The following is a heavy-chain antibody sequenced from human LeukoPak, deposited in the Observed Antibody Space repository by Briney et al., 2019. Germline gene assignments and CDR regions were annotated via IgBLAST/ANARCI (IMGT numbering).Heavy chain of an antibody. D-gene: IGHD6-19*01. CDR3: ASLRSGLDAFDI. CDR2: IYYSGST. V-gene: IGHV4-59*01. CDR1: GGSFSGYY. J-gene: IGHJ3*02. Sequence: AETLSLTCAAYGGSFSGYYWSWIRQPPGKGLEWIGYIYYSGSTNYNPSLKSRVTISVDTSKNQFSVKLSSVTAADTAVYYCASLRSGLDAFDIWGQGTMVTVSS.